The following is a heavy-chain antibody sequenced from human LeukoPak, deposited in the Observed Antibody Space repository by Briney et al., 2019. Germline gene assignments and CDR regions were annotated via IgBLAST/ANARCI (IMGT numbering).Heavy chain of an antibody. V-gene: IGHV4-59*04. CDR1: GVSISTYY. Sequence: SETLSLTCTVSGVSISTYYWSWIRQPPGKGPEWIGYIYYSGSTYYNPSLKSRVTISVDTSKNQFSLKLSSVTAADTAVYYCARLHYYGSGSYYKGWNWGQGTLVTVSS. CDR2: IYYSGST. J-gene: IGHJ4*02. CDR3: ARLHYYGSGSYYKGWN. D-gene: IGHD3-10*01.